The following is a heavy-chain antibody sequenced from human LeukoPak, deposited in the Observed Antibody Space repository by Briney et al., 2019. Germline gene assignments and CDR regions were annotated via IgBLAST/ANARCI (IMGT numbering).Heavy chain of an antibody. CDR1: GLTFSDYY. CDR3: ATDGAGFDT. Sequence: GGSLRLSCAASGLTFSDYYMSWIRQAPGKGLEWLSYINIGGTNTHYADSVKGRFTISRDNAKKSLYLEMTNLSAEDTAVYYCATDGAGFDTWGQGVLVTVSS. J-gene: IGHJ5*02. CDR2: INIGGTNT. V-gene: IGHV3-11*01.